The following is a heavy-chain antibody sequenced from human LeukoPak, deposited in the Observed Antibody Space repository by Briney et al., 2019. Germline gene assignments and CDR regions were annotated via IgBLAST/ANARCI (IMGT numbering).Heavy chain of an antibody. Sequence: PGGSLRLSCAASGFTFSNNDLSWVRQAPGKGLEWVSSISASGGSTWYADPVKGRFTVSRDNAKNMMYLQMNSLRVEDTAVYYCARDRGGGFDYWGQGTLATVSS. CDR1: GFTFSNND. J-gene: IGHJ4*02. D-gene: IGHD3-16*01. CDR3: ARDRGGGFDY. V-gene: IGHV3-23*01. CDR2: ISASGGST.